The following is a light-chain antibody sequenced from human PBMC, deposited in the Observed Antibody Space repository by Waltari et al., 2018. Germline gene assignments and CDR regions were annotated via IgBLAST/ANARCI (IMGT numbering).Light chain of an antibody. Sequence: DIQMTQSPSSLSVSVGDRVTITCRASQSISSYLNWYQQKPGKAPKLLIYAASSLQTGVPSRFSGSGSGTYFTLTISSLQPEDFATYYCQQGNDFPLTFGGGTKVEMK. CDR3: QQGNDFPLT. V-gene: IGKV1-39*01. J-gene: IGKJ4*01. CDR1: QSISSY. CDR2: AAS.